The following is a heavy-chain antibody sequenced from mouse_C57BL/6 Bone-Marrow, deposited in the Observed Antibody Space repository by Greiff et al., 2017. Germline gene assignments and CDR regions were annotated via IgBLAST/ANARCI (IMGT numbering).Heavy chain of an antibody. Sequence: VKLVEPGPGLVAPSQCLSITCNASGFSLTSYGVSWVRQPPGKGLEWLGVIWGDGSTNYHTAPISRLSISKDNSRSQVFLKLNSLPTDDTATYYGTNEWSWYWYFDVWGTGTTVTVSS. CDR3: TNEWSWYWYFDV. J-gene: IGHJ1*03. CDR2: IWGDGST. CDR1: GFSLTSYG. V-gene: IGHV2-3*01. D-gene: IGHD1-3*01.